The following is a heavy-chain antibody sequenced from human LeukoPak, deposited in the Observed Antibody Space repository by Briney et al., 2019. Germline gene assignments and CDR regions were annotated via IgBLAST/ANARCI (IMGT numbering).Heavy chain of an antibody. CDR1: RFTFSIYW. D-gene: IGHD3-22*01. Sequence: GGSLRLSCAASRFTFSIYWMTWVRQAPGKGLEWVANIKGDGTEKSYVDSVKGRFTISRDNADNSLSLQMNSLRAEDTAVYYCARWAESGGYYYIDYWGHGTLVTVSS. CDR3: ARWAESGGYYYIDY. V-gene: IGHV3-7*01. CDR2: IKGDGTEK. J-gene: IGHJ4*01.